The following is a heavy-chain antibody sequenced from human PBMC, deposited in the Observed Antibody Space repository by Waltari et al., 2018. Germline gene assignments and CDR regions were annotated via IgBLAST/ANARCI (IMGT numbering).Heavy chain of an antibody. J-gene: IGHJ4*02. CDR1: GYSINSGYY. V-gene: IGHV4-38-2*01. D-gene: IGHD3-22*01. CDR2: INHSGST. CDR3: ARRGDYYDSSGYLWAFDY. Sequence: QVQLQESGPGLVKPSETLSLTCAVSGYSINSGYYWGWIRQPPGKGLEWIGSINHSGSTYYNPSLKSRVTISVDTSKNQFSLKLSSVTAADTAVYYCARRGDYYDSSGYLWAFDYWGQGTLVTVSS.